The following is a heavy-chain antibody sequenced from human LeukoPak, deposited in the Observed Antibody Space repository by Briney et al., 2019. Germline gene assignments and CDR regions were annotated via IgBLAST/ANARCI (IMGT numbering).Heavy chain of an antibody. J-gene: IGHJ6*02. CDR3: ARGSRDSSSSVDYYYYYGMDV. D-gene: IGHD6-6*01. V-gene: IGHV1-69*04. CDR1: GGTFSSYA. CDR2: IIPILGIA. Sequence: ASVKVSCKASGGTFSSYAISWVRQAPGQGLEWMGRIIPILGIANYAQKFQGRVTITADKSTSTAYMELSSLGSEDTAVYYCARGSRDSSSSVDYYYYYGMDVWGQGTTVTVSS.